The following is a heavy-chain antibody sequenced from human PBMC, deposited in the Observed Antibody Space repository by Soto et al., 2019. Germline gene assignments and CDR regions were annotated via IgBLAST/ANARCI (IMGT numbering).Heavy chain of an antibody. CDR1: GGTFSSYA. V-gene: IGHV1-69*01. D-gene: IGHD2-2*01. Sequence: QVQLVQSGAEVKKPGSSVKVSCKASGGTFSSYAISWVRQAPGQGLEWMGGIIPIFGTANYAQKFQGRVTITAEDSTSTAYMEVSSLRSGDTAVYYCARTIVVVPVAINWSEWFDPWGQGTLVTVSS. J-gene: IGHJ5*02. CDR3: ARTIVVVPVAINWSEWFDP. CDR2: IIPIFGTA.